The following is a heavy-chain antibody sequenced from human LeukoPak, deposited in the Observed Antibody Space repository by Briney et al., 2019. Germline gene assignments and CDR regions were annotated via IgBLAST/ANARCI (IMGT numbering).Heavy chain of an antibody. CDR1: GYTFTGYY. D-gene: IGHD3-22*01. V-gene: IGHV1-2*02. J-gene: IGHJ3*02. Sequence: ASVKVSCKASGYTFTGYYMHWVRQAPGQGLEWMGWINPNSGGTNYAQKFQGRVTMTRDTSISTAYMELSRLRSGDTAVYYCARDVHYYDSSGYYFEGWATWAFDIWGQGTMVTVSS. CDR2: INPNSGGT. CDR3: ARDVHYYDSSGYYFEGWATWAFDI.